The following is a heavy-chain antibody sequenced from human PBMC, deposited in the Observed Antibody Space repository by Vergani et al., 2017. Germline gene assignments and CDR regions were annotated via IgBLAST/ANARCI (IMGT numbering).Heavy chain of an antibody. CDR3: AKVGRSEVAGTFGAFDI. D-gene: IGHD6-19*01. V-gene: IGHV3-15*05. CDR2: MKSTTEGGTT. Sequence: EVHLVESGGGWVKPGGSLTVSCVTSGFNFRDAWFNWVRQAPGKGLEWVGRMKSTTEGGTTDYAPPVKGRFTISRDNSKNTLFLHMNSLRPEDTAVYYCAKVGRSEVAGTFGAFDIWGQGTMVTVSS. CDR1: GFNFRDAW. J-gene: IGHJ3*02.